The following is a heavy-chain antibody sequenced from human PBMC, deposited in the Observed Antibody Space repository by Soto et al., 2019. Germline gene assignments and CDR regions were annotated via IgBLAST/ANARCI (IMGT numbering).Heavy chain of an antibody. CDR2: ISGAGGST. Sequence: EVQLLESGGGLVQPGGSLRLSCAASGFTFSSFAMSWVRQAPGKGLEWVSAISGAGGSTYYADSVKGRFTISRDNSKNTLYLQMHSLRADDTDVYYCAKGTGNAVAATWYFEYWGQGTLVTVSS. CDR1: GFTFSSFA. V-gene: IGHV3-23*01. J-gene: IGHJ4*02. CDR3: AKGTGNAVAATWYFEY. D-gene: IGHD6-19*01.